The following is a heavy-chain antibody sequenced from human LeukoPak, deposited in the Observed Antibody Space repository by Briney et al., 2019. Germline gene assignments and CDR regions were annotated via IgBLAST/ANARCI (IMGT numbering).Heavy chain of an antibody. Sequence: SETLSLTCTVSGGSISTDYWSWIRQPPGKGLDWIGYVSFGGGTNYNPSLKSRVIASADTSKNQFSLNLTSVTAADTAVYYCVRASVESGGAFDIWSQGTMVTVSS. D-gene: IGHD2-15*01. V-gene: IGHV4-59*01. CDR3: VRASVESGGAFDI. CDR1: GGSISTDY. CDR2: VSFGGGT. J-gene: IGHJ3*02.